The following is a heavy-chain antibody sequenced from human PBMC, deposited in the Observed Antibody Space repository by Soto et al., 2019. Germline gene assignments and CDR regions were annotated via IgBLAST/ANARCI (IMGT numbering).Heavy chain of an antibody. CDR2: IYYSGST. CDR1: GGSISSGGYY. J-gene: IGHJ6*02. CDR3: AKDEVGAVYYYYYGMDV. D-gene: IGHD1-26*01. Sequence: SETLSLTCTVSGGSISSGGYYWSWIRQHPGKGLEWIGYIYYSGSTYYKPSLKSRVTISVDTSKNQFSLKLSSVTAADTAVYYCAKDEVGAVYYYYYGMDVWGQGTTVTVS. V-gene: IGHV4-31*03.